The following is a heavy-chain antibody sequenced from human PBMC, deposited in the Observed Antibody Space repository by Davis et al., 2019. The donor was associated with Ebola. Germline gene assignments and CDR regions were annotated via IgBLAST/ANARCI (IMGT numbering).Heavy chain of an antibody. Sequence: GGSLRLSCAASGFTFSSNSMNWVRQAPGKGLEWVSFISSSSNYIYYADSVKGRFTVSRDNAKNSLYLQMNSLRAEDTAVYYCVRDPALVVTGGGWFFGLWGRGTLVTVSS. J-gene: IGHJ2*01. CDR3: VRDPALVVTGGGWFFGL. CDR1: GFTFSSNS. V-gene: IGHV3-21*01. D-gene: IGHD2-21*02. CDR2: ISSSSNYI.